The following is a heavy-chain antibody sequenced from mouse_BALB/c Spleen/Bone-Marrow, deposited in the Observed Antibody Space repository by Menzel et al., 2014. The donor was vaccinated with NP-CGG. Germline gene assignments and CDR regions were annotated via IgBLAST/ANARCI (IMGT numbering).Heavy chain of an antibody. J-gene: IGHJ2*01. CDR2: ISSGSRTV. CDR1: GFTFSSFG. CDR3: TRSRGNWDDFDY. Sequence: VKLVESGGGLVQPGGSRKLSCAASGFTFSSFGMHWVRQAPEKGLGWVAYISSGSRTVFYADTVKGRFAISRDNPKNTLFLQMTSLRSEDTAMYYCTRSRGNWDDFDYWGQGTTLTVSS. D-gene: IGHD3-3*01. V-gene: IGHV5-17*02.